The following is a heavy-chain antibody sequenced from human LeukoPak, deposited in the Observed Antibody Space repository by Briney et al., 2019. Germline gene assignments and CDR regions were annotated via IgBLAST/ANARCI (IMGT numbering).Heavy chain of an antibody. J-gene: IGHJ5*02. Sequence: ASVKVSCKASGYTFTSYGIGWVRQAPGQGLEWMGWISAYNGNTNYAQKLQGRVTMTTDTSTSTAYMELRSLRSDDTAVYYCARDLPLVRGVTPDAIDPWGQGTLVTVSS. V-gene: IGHV1-18*01. CDR1: GYTFTSYG. D-gene: IGHD3-10*01. CDR3: ARDLPLVRGVTPDAIDP. CDR2: ISAYNGNT.